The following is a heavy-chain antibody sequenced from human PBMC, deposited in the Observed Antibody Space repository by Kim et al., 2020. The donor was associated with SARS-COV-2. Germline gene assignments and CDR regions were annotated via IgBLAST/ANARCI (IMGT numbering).Heavy chain of an antibody. CDR1: GYTFTSYY. V-gene: IGHV1-46*01. J-gene: IGHJ6*02. Sequence: ASVKVSCKASGYTFTSYYMHWVRQAPGQGLEWMGIINPSGGSTSYAQKFQGRVTMTRDTSTSTVYMELSSLRSEDTAVYYCARPANYDSSGYDLYYYYGMDVWGQGTTVTVSS. D-gene: IGHD3-22*01. CDR2: INPSGGST. CDR3: ARPANYDSSGYDLYYYYGMDV.